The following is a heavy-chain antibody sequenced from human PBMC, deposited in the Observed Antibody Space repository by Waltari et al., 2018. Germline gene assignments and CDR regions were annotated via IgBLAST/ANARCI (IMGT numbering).Heavy chain of an antibody. Sequence: EVQLLESGGGLVQPGGSLRLSCAASGFTFNDYAMNWVRQAPGKGLGWVATISASGGSTYYADSVQGRFTISRDNSKSTLYLQMSSLRAEDTAVYYCAKAYTGSYYDYWGQGTLVTVSS. CDR2: ISASGGST. D-gene: IGHD1-26*01. CDR3: AKAYTGSYYDY. J-gene: IGHJ4*02. CDR1: GFTFNDYA. V-gene: IGHV3-23*01.